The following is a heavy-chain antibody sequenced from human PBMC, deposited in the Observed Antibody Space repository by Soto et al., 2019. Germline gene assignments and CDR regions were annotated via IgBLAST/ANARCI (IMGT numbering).Heavy chain of an antibody. J-gene: IGHJ6*02. CDR3: ARGGYYDSSGSRNYHYYGMDV. V-gene: IGHV1-18*01. CDR1: GYTFTNYG. Sequence: ASVKVSCKASGYTFTNYGFSWVRQAPGQGLEWMGWISGYNGNTKYAEKFQGRVTMTTDTSTSTAYMALRSLRSDDTAVYFCARGGYYDSSGSRNYHYYGMDVWGQGTTVTVSS. D-gene: IGHD3-22*01. CDR2: ISGYNGNT.